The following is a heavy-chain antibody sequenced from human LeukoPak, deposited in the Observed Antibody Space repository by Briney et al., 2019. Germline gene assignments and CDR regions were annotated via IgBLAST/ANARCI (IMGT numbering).Heavy chain of an antibody. Sequence: SECLSLTCAVYGGSFSGYYWSWIRQPPGKGLEWIGEIIHSGSTNYNPSLKSRVTIPVHTSKNQLSLKVTSVTAADTAVYYCARRVGIQVLSGRGLDYSDYWGQDNRDPVSS. CDR2: IIHSGST. D-gene: IGHD5-18*01. CDR1: GGSFSGYY. CDR3: ARRVGIQVLSGRGLDYSDY. J-gene: IGHJ4*02. V-gene: IGHV4-34*12.